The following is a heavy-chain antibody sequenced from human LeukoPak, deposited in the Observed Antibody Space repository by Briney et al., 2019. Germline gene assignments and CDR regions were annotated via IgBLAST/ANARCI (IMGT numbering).Heavy chain of an antibody. J-gene: IGHJ4*02. Sequence: SETLSLACTVSGGSISSYYWSWIRQPPGKGLEWIGYIYYSGSTNYNPSLKSRVTISVDTSKNQFSLKLSSVTAADTAVYYCARLGTPNGYFWWDYWGQGTLVTVSS. V-gene: IGHV4-59*12. CDR2: IYYSGST. D-gene: IGHD3-3*01. CDR1: GGSISSYY. CDR3: ARLGTPNGYFWWDY.